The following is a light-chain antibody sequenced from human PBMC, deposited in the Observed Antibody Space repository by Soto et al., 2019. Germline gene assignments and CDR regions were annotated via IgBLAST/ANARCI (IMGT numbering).Light chain of an antibody. CDR1: TSDVGGYNY. Sequence: QSVLTQPASVSGSPGQSITISCTGTTSDVGGYNYVSWYQQHPGKVPKLLIHEVSNRPSGVSNRFSGSKSGNTASLTIFGLQAEDEADYYCLSKTSSISYVFGTGT. V-gene: IGLV2-14*01. CDR3: LSKTSSISYV. J-gene: IGLJ1*01. CDR2: EVS.